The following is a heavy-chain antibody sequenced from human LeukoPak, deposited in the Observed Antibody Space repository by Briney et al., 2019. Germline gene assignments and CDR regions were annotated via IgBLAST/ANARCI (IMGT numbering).Heavy chain of an antibody. CDR3: AGDKVPRLYCSSTSCYRSNWFDP. Sequence: PGGSLRLSCAASGFTFSSYAMSWVRQAPGKGLEWVSAISGSGGSTYYADSVKGRFTISRDNSKNTLYLQMNSLRAEDTAVYYCAGDKVPRLYCSSTSCYRSNWFDPWGQGTLVTVSS. CDR2: ISGSGGST. CDR1: GFTFSSYA. V-gene: IGHV3-23*01. D-gene: IGHD2-2*01. J-gene: IGHJ5*02.